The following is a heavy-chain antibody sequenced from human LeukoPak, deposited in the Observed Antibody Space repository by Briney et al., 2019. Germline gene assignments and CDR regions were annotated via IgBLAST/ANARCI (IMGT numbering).Heavy chain of an antibody. CDR1: GYTFTGYY. CDR3: AREVVVINSNWFDP. CDR2: INPNSGGT. J-gene: IGHJ5*02. Sequence: ASVKVSCKASGYTFTGYYMHWVRQAPGQGLEWMGWINPNSGGTNYAQKFQGRVTMTRDTSISTAYMELSRLRSDDTAVYYCAREVVVINSNWFDPWGQGTLVTVSS. D-gene: IGHD3-22*01. V-gene: IGHV1-2*02.